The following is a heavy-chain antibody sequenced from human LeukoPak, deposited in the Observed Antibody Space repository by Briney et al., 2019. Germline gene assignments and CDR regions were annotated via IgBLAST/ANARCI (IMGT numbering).Heavy chain of an antibody. Sequence: GGSLRLSCVASGFTFTTYGMHWVRQAPGKGLEWVAVIWSDGSNEYYADSVKGRFTVSRDNSRNTVFLQMNSLRAEDTAVYYCARDWARGNSGYSGFWGQGTLVTVSS. V-gene: IGHV3-33*01. CDR1: GFTFTTYG. CDR3: ARDWARGNSGYSGF. CDR2: IWSDGSNE. D-gene: IGHD5-12*01. J-gene: IGHJ4*02.